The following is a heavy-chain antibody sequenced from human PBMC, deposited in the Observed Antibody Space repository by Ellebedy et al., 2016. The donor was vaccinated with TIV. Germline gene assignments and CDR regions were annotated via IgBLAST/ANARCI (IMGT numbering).Heavy chain of an antibody. CDR1: GGSISSYY. CDR3: ARGPCGGDCYALLDY. D-gene: IGHD2-21*02. V-gene: IGHV4-59*01. Sequence: MPSETLSLTCTVSGGSISSYYWSWIRQPPGKGLEWIGYIYYSGSTNYNPSLKSRVTISVDTSKNQFSLKLSSVTAADTAVYYCARGPCGGDCYALLDYWGQGTLVTVSS. CDR2: IYYSGST. J-gene: IGHJ4*02.